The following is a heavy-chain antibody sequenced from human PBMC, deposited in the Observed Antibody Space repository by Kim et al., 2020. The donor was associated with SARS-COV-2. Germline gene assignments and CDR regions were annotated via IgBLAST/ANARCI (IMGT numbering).Heavy chain of an antibody. CDR1: GFTFSSYA. V-gene: IGHV3-30*04. D-gene: IGHD2-8*01. Sequence: GGSLRLSCAASGFTFSSYAMHWVRQAPGKGLEWVAVISYDGSNKYYADSVKGRFTISRDNSKNTLYLQMNSLRAEDTAVYYCVTVFDAFDIWGQGTMVTV. CDR2: ISYDGSNK. CDR3: VTVFDAFDI. J-gene: IGHJ3*02.